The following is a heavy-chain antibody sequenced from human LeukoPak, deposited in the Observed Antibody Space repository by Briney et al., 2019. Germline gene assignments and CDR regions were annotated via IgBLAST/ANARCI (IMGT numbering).Heavy chain of an antibody. Sequence: GGSLRLSCGASGFXFSSYEMNWVRQAPGKGLEWFSYISSSGSTIYYADSVKGRFTISRDNAKNSLYLQMNSLRAEDTAVYYCAREGTTAAYYYYYYGMDVWGQGTTVTVSS. J-gene: IGHJ6*02. D-gene: IGHD1-7*01. V-gene: IGHV3-48*03. CDR3: AREGTTAAYYYYYYGMDV. CDR2: ISSSGSTI. CDR1: GFXFSSYE.